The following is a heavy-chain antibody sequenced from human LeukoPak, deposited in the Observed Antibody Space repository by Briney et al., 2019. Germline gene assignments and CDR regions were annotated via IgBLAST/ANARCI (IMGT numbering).Heavy chain of an antibody. Sequence: GPVKGFFKGSGYTFTRYHIHWGRKDPGPGLEWMGVINPSGGSTSYAQKFQGRVTMTRDMSTSTVYMELSSLRSEDTAVYYCARGVDSYGYLGVGNWGQGTLVTVSS. CDR3: ARGVDSYGYLGVGN. D-gene: IGHD5-18*01. J-gene: IGHJ4*02. CDR2: INPSGGST. CDR1: GYTFTRYH. V-gene: IGHV1-46*01.